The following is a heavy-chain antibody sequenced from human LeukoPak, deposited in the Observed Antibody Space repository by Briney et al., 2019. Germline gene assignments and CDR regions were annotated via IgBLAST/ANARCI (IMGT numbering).Heavy chain of an antibody. J-gene: IGHJ6*03. CDR2: IIPIFGTA. V-gene: IGHV1-69*05. CDR3: ASPLYCSSTSCYVPMDV. CDR1: GGTFSSYA. Sequence: GASVKVSCKASGGTFSSYAISWVRQAPGQGLEWMGGIIPIFGTANYAQKFQGRVTITTDESTSTAYMELSSLRSEDTAVYYCASPLYCSSTSCYVPMDVWGKGTTVTVSS. D-gene: IGHD2-2*01.